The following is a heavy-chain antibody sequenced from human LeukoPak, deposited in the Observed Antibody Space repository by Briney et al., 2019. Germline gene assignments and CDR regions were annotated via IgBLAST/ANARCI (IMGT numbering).Heavy chain of an antibody. CDR1: GFTFTNYA. D-gene: IGHD3-3*01. J-gene: IGHJ4*02. Sequence: GGSLRLSCAASGFTFTNYAMSWVRQTPGKGLEWVSGINWNGGRTAYADSVKGRFTISRDNAKNSLDLQMNSLRAEDTALYYCARDAFTIFGVLPYFFDYWGQGTLVTVSS. CDR2: INWNGGRT. CDR3: ARDAFTIFGVLPYFFDY. V-gene: IGHV3-20*04.